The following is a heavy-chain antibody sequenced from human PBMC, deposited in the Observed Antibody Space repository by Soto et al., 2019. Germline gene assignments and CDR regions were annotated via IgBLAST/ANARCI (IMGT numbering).Heavy chain of an antibody. V-gene: IGHV5-10-1*01. Sequence: PGESLKISCKGSGYSFTSYWISWVRQMPGKGLEWMGRIDPSDSYTNYSPSFQGHVTISADKSISTAYLQWSSLKASDTAMYYCARLQEGYCSGGSCYYYYGMDVWGQGTTVTVPS. CDR1: GYSFTSYW. D-gene: IGHD2-15*01. J-gene: IGHJ6*02. CDR2: IDPSDSYT. CDR3: ARLQEGYCSGGSCYYYYGMDV.